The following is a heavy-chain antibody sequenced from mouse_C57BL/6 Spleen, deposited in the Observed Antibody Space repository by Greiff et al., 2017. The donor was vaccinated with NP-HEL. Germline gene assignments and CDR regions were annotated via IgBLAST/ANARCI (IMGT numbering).Heavy chain of an antibody. CDR1: GYTFTSYD. D-gene: IGHD2-2*01. Sequence: QVQLKESGPELVKPGASVKLSCKASGYTFTSYDINWVKQRHGQGLEWIGWIYPRDGSTKHNEKFKGKATLTVDTSSSPAYMELHSLTSEDSAVYFCARGGGYYGYDGAAGFAYWGQGTLVTVSA. CDR2: IYPRDGST. J-gene: IGHJ3*01. CDR3: ARGGGYYGYDGAAGFAY. V-gene: IGHV1-85*01.